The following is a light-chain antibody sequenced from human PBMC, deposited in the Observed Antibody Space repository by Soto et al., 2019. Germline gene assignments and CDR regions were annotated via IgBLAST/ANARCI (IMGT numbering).Light chain of an antibody. J-gene: IGLJ2*01. CDR3: LLSYSGSRV. Sequence: QAVVTQEPSLTVSPGGTVTLTRGSSTGAVTSGHYPYWFQQKPGQAPRTVIYDTTNKHSWTPARFSGSLLGGKAALTLSGAQPEDEAEYYCLLSYSGSRVFGGGTKLTVL. CDR2: DTT. V-gene: IGLV7-46*01. CDR1: TGAVTSGHY.